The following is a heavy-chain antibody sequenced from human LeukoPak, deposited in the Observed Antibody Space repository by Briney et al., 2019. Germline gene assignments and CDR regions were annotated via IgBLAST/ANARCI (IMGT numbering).Heavy chain of an antibody. CDR1: GFPFSNYW. CDR2: IYSDGSTT. Sequence: GGSLRLSCTASGFPFSNYWMHWVRQGPGKGLEWVSRIYSDGSTTTYADSVKGRFTISRDNAQNTLYLQMSSLRVEDKAVYYCARTFGSGRYPGDWFDPWGQGTLVTVSS. CDR3: ARTFGSGRYPGDWFDP. V-gene: IGHV3-74*01. D-gene: IGHD6-19*01. J-gene: IGHJ5*02.